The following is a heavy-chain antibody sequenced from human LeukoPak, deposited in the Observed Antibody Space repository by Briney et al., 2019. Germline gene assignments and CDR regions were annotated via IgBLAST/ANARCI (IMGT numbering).Heavy chain of an antibody. CDR1: GFTFSDYY. V-gene: IGHV3-11*01. CDR2: ISSGGSTI. J-gene: IGHJ4*02. Sequence: GGSLRLSCAVSGFTFSDYYMSRIRQAPGKGLEWVSYISSGGSTISHADSVKGRFTISRDNAENSLYLQMNSLRAEDTAVYYCAKSLAVPGSPDQWGQGTLVTVSS. CDR3: AKSLAVPGSPDQ. D-gene: IGHD6-19*01.